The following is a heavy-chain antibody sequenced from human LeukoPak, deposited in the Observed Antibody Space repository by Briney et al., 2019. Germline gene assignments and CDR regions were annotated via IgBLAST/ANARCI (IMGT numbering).Heavy chain of an antibody. Sequence: SETLSLTPAFSVHANSNRNVLSRARQPPGNGVEWIGEIYHSRSTNYNPSLKSRVTISAEKSKNPFTLKLSSVTAADTAVYYCARDPVGAPRVFEYWGQGTLVAV. CDR2: IYHSRST. CDR1: VHANSNRNV. V-gene: IGHV4-4*02. J-gene: IGHJ4*02. D-gene: IGHD1-26*01. CDR3: ARDPVGAPRVFEY.